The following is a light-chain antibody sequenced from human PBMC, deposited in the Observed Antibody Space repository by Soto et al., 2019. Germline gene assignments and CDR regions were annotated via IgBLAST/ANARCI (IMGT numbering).Light chain of an antibody. CDR2: WAS. V-gene: IGKV4-1*01. Sequence: DIVMTQSPDSLAVSLGERATINCKSSQTVLYSSNNKNYLAWYQQKPGQPPKLLIYWASTRDSGVPDRFSGSGSGTDFTLSISSLQAADVAVYYCQQYLTTPLTFGQGTRLEIE. CDR1: QTVLYSSNNKNY. CDR3: QQYLTTPLT. J-gene: IGKJ5*01.